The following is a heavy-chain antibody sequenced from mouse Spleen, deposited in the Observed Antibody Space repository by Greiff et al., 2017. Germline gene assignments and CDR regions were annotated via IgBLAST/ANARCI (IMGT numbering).Heavy chain of an antibody. Sequence: EVKVVESGGGLVKPGGSLKLSCAASGFTFSDYGMHWVRQAPEKGLEWVAYISSGSSTIYYADTVKGRFTISRDNAKNTLFLQMTSLRSEDTAMYYCARTGGSSLSLFDYWGQGTTLTVSS. J-gene: IGHJ2*01. CDR2: ISSGSSTI. D-gene: IGHD1-1*01. CDR3: ARTGGSSLSLFDY. V-gene: IGHV5-17*01. CDR1: GFTFSDYG.